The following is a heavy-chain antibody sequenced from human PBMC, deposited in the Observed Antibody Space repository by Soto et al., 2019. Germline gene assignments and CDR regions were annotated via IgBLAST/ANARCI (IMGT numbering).Heavy chain of an antibody. Sequence: PSENLSLTCTVYGGSGSNGMYYWSWIRQPPGKGLEWVGNVYFTGTTIYNPSLKSRVTMSVDTYKDQFFLKLTSVTAADTPVYYCATYCNNSACPNLFYFHSWGPGPLVTV. CDR2: VYFTGTT. J-gene: IGHJ4*02. CDR1: GGSGSNGMYY. V-gene: IGHV4-61*01. CDR3: ATYCNNSACPNLFYFHS. D-gene: IGHD2-8*01.